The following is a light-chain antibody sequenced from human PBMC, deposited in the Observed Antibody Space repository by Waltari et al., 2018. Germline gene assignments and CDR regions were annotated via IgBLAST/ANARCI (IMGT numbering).Light chain of an antibody. CDR2: LVS. V-gene: IGKV2-28*01. CDR1: QSLLHSSGYTF. CDR3: MQSRQTPWT. Sequence: DVVMTQSPLSLPVRPGEPASISCRYSQSLLHSSGYTFMDWYVQKPGQAPKLLIYLVSDRASGVPDRFSGSGSGTDFTLKISRVEAEDVGLYYCMQSRQTPWTFGQGTKVEIK. J-gene: IGKJ1*01.